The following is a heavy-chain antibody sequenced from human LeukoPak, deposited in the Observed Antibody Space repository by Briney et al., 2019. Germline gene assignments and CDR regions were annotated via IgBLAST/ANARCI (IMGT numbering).Heavy chain of an antibody. D-gene: IGHD3-10*01. J-gene: IGHJ3*02. Sequence: GGSLRLSCAASGFTFSSYTMNWVRQAPGKGLEWVSSISAIGRYIYYADSMKGRFTISRDNAKNSLYLQMNSLRAADTAVYYCASDRAYYGSGSYRGEAFDIWGRGTLVTVSS. CDR1: GFTFSSYT. CDR3: ASDRAYYGSGSYRGEAFDI. V-gene: IGHV3-21*01. CDR2: ISAIGRYI.